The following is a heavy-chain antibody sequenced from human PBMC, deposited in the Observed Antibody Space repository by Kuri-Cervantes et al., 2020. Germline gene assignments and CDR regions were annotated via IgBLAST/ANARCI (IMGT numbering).Heavy chain of an antibody. Sequence: GSLRLSCAASGFTFSSYGMHWVRQAPGKGLEWIGEINHSGSTNYNPSLKSRVTISVDTSKNQFSLKLSSVTAADTAVYYCARGRGYSSSSDYYYYYMDVWGKGTTVTVSS. V-gene: IGHV4-34*01. J-gene: IGHJ6*03. CDR2: INHSGST. CDR3: ARGRGYSSSSDYYYYYMDV. D-gene: IGHD6-13*01. CDR1: GFTFSSYG.